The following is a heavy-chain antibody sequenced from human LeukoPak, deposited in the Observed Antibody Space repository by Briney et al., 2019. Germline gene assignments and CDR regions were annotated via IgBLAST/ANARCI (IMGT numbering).Heavy chain of an antibody. V-gene: IGHV3-21*01. Sequence: GGSLRLSCAASGFTFSSYSMNWVRQAPGKGLEWVSSISSSSSYIYYADSVKGRFTISRDNAKDSLYLQMNSLRAEDTAVYYCARSGDTAMVTGHFDYWGQGTLVTVSS. J-gene: IGHJ4*02. CDR2: ISSSSSYI. CDR3: ARSGDTAMVTGHFDY. CDR1: GFTFSSYS. D-gene: IGHD5-18*01.